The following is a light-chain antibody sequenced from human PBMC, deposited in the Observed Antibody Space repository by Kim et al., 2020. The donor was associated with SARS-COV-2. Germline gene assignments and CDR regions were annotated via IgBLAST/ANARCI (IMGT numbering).Light chain of an antibody. J-gene: IGLJ3*02. Sequence: GKPVNISCTRSSSSIASNYVQWYQQRPGSAPTTVIYEDNQRPSGVPDRFSGSIDSSSNSASLTISGLKTEDEADYYCQSYDSSSWVFGGGTQLTVL. CDR1: SSSIASNY. CDR2: EDN. CDR3: QSYDSSSWV. V-gene: IGLV6-57*03.